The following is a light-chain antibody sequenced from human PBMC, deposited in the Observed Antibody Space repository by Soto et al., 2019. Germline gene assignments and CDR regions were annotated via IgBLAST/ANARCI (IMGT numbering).Light chain of an antibody. CDR2: DVS. CDR1: STDVGGSSY. Sequence: QSALTQPAFVSGSPGQSITISCTGTSTDVGGSSYVSWYQHHPGKAPRLMIYDVSNRPPGVSDRFSGSKSGNTASLTISGLQAEDEADYYCSSYTSSSTPYVFGTGTKVTVL. CDR3: SSYTSSSTPYV. J-gene: IGLJ1*01. V-gene: IGLV2-14*03.